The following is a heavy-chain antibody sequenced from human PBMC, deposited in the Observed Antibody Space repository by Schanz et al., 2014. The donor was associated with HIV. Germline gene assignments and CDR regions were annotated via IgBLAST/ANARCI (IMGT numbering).Heavy chain of an antibody. D-gene: IGHD3-10*01. CDR1: GFTFSTYG. CDR2: IWNDGSNK. J-gene: IGHJ6*02. Sequence: QVQLVESGGRVVQPGRSLRLSCAASGFTFSTYGMHWVRQAPGKGLEWGAVIWNDGSNKYYADSVKGRFTISRDNSKNTLYLQMNSLRADDTAVYYCARGSGPYYYYYGMDVWGQGTTVTVSS. CDR3: ARGSGPYYYYYGMDV. V-gene: IGHV3-33*01.